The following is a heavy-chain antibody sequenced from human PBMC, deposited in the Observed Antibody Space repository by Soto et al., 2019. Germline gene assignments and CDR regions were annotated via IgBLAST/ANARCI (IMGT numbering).Heavy chain of an antibody. CDR3: AVLRWYHYYYGMDV. V-gene: IGHV5-10-1*01. Sequence: GESLKISCKGSGYSFTSYRISWVRQMPGKGLEWMGRIDPSDSYTNYSPSFQGHVTISADKSISTAYLQWSSLKASDTAMYYCAVLRWYHYYYGMDVWGQGTTVTVSS. J-gene: IGHJ6*02. CDR2: IDPSDSYT. CDR1: GYSFTSYR. D-gene: IGHD4-17*01.